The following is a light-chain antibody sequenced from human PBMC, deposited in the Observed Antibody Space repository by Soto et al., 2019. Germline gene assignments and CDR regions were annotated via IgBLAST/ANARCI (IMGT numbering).Light chain of an antibody. CDR2: GAS. CDR3: QQYRNWPRT. V-gene: IGKV3-15*01. J-gene: IGKJ1*01. Sequence: EIVLTQSPATLSVSPGERSTLSCMASQSVSSNLAWYQQKPGQAPRLLIYGASTRATGIPARFSGSGSGTEFTLTINNLQSEDFAVYYCQQYRNWPRTFGQGTKVDIK. CDR1: QSVSSN.